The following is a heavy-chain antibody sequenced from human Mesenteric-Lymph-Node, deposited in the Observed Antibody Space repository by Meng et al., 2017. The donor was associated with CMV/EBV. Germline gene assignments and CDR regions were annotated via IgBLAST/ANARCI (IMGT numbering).Heavy chain of an antibody. D-gene: IGHD5-18*01. Sequence: SETLSLTCTVSGGSISSYYWSWIRQPPGKGLEWIGYIYYSGSTNYNPSLKSRVTISVDTSKNQFSLKLSSVTAADTAVYCCARDPGHSYGTSDEYYYYYYGMDVWGQGTTVTVSS. V-gene: IGHV4-59*01. CDR1: GGSISSYY. CDR2: IYYSGST. J-gene: IGHJ6*02. CDR3: ARDPGHSYGTSDEYYYYYYGMDV.